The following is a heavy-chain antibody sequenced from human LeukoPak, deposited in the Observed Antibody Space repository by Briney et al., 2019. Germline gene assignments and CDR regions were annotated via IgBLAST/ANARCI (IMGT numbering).Heavy chain of an antibody. CDR3: ARQGTAVAGFDP. J-gene: IGHJ5*02. CDR2: IYYSGST. D-gene: IGHD6-19*01. Sequence: SETLSLTCTVSGGSISSYYWSWIRQPPGKGLEWIGYIYYSGSTNYNPSLKSRVTISVDTSKNQFSLKLSSVTAADTAVYYCARQGTAVAGFDPWGQGTLVTVSS. V-gene: IGHV4-59*08. CDR1: GGSISSYY.